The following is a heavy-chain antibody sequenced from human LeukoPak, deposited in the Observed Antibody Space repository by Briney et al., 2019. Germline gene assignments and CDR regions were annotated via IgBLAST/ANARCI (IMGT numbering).Heavy chain of an antibody. J-gene: IGHJ5*02. CDR1: GDSISSYF. CDR2: FHDSGSA. V-gene: IGHV4-59*01. CDR3: ARDSHSVDTATPRGFDP. D-gene: IGHD2-15*01. Sequence: TSETLSLTCTVSGDSISSYFWSWIRQPPGKGLEWTGYFHDSGSANYNPSLKSRITMSVDTSKNQFSLKLRSVTAADTAVYYCARDSHSVDTATPRGFDPWGQGTLVTVSS.